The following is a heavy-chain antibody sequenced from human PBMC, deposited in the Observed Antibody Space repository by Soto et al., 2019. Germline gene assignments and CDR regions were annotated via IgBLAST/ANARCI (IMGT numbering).Heavy chain of an antibody. CDR1: GFTFSSYG. D-gene: IGHD2-21*02. Sequence: GGSLRLSCAASGFTFSSYGMHWVRQAPGKGLEWVAVIWYDGSNKYYADSVKGRFTISRDNSKNTLYLQMNSLRAEDTAVYYCARDTHIVVVTAAYGMDVWGQGTTVTVSS. CDR3: ARDTHIVVVTAAYGMDV. V-gene: IGHV3-33*01. J-gene: IGHJ6*02. CDR2: IWYDGSNK.